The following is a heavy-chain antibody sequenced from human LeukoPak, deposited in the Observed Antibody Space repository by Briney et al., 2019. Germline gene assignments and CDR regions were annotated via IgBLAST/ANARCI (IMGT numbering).Heavy chain of an antibody. D-gene: IGHD6-19*01. CDR2: ISNDGSNK. CDR3: PKDGSGLTYYFDY. CDR1: GFTFSSYG. J-gene: IGHJ4*02. V-gene: IGHV3-30*18. Sequence: PGRSLRLSCAASGFTFSSYGMHWVRQAPGKGLEWVTVISNDGSNKYYADSVKGRSTISRDNSKNTLYLQMNSLRAEDTAVYYSPKDGSGLTYYFDYWGQGTLVTVSS.